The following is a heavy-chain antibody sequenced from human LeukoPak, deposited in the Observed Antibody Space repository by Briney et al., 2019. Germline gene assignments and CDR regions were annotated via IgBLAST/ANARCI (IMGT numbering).Heavy chain of an antibody. J-gene: IGHJ2*01. V-gene: IGHV1-8*01. CDR1: GYTFTSYD. CDR3: ARAFRVVVAATVSQALYWYFDL. CDR2: MNPNSGNT. Sequence: ASVKVSCKASGYTFTSYDINWVRQATGQGLEWMGWMNPNSGNTGYAQKFQGRVTMTRNTSISTAYMELSSLRSEDTAVYYCARAFRVVVAATVSQALYWYFDLWGRGTLVTVSS. D-gene: IGHD2-15*01.